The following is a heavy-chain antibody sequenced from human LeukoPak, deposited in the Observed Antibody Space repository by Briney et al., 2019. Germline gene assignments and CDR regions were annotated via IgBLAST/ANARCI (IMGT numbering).Heavy chain of an antibody. J-gene: IGHJ4*02. D-gene: IGHD3-3*01. V-gene: IGHV3-53*01. CDR2: LYMNDNT. Sequence: GGSLRLSCVSSGTIVSTNYMHWVRQAPGKGLESVSILYMNDNTYYADSVKGRFTISRDSSKKTLYLQMSSLRAEDTAVYYCAKGDSYYDFCLLNWGQGTLVTVSS. CDR3: AKGDSYYDFCLLN. CDR1: GTIVSTNY.